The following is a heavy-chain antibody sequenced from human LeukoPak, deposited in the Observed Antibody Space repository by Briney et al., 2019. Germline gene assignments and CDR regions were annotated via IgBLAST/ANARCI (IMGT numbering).Heavy chain of an antibody. CDR2: ISGSGGST. CDR1: GFTFSSYW. CDR3: AKEGMVALYYYYGMDV. D-gene: IGHD2-15*01. V-gene: IGHV3-23*01. J-gene: IGHJ6*02. Sequence: GGSLRLSCAASGFTFSSYWMSWVRQAPGKGLEWVSAISGSGGSTYYADSVKGRFTISRDNSKNTLYLQMNSLRAEDTAVYYCAKEGMVALYYYYGMDVWGQGTTVTVSS.